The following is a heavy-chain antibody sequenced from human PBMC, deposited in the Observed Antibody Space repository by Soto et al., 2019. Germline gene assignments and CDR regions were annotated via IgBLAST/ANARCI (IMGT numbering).Heavy chain of an antibody. CDR2: ITSNGGST. D-gene: IGHD3-22*01. CDR1: GFTFSAYA. J-gene: IGHJ4*02. Sequence: GGSLRLSCAASGFTFSAYAMHWVRQAPGKGLEYVSAITSNGGSTYYADSVKGRFTISRDNSKNTLYLQMGSLRAEDMAVYYCARVLYDNSGYYYDYWGQGTLVTVS. V-gene: IGHV3-64*02. CDR3: ARVLYDNSGYYYDY.